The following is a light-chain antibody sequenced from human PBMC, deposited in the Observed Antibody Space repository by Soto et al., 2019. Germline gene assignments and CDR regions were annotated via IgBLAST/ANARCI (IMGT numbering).Light chain of an antibody. CDR1: QSVSSN. V-gene: IGKV3-11*01. Sequence: EIVLTRSPGTLSLSPGERATRSCRASQSVSSNSLAWYQQKPGQSPRLLIYDESNRATGIPARFSGSGSATDFTLTISSLEPEDFAVYYCQQRSSWITFGQGTRLDIK. J-gene: IGKJ5*01. CDR2: DES. CDR3: QQRSSWIT.